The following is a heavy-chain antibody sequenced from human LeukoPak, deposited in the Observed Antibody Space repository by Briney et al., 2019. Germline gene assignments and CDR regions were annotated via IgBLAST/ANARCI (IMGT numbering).Heavy chain of an antibody. D-gene: IGHD6-19*01. CDR2: IYPNGGST. CDR1: GFTFSTYS. J-gene: IGHJ4*02. CDR3: SKDVVPDSGWDLDY. V-gene: IGHV3-23*01. Sequence: GGSLRLSCAASGFTFSTYSMTWVRQGPGKGLEWVSSIYPNGGSTFYADSVKGRFTISRDNSKNTLYLQMSSLRTEDTAIYYCSKDVVPDSGWDLDYWGQGTLVTVSS.